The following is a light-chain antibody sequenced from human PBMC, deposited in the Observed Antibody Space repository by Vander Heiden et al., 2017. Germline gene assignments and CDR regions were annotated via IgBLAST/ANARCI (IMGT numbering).Light chain of an antibody. V-gene: IGKV3-20*01. J-gene: IGKJ4*01. CDR3: QQYGSSPLT. Sequence: EIVLTQSPATRSLSPGERASLPCRASQRVSSNLAWYQQRPGQAPRLLIYGASNRATGIPDRFSGSGSGTDFTLTISGLEPEDFAVYYCQQYGSSPLTFGGGTKVDIK. CDR1: QRVSSN. CDR2: GAS.